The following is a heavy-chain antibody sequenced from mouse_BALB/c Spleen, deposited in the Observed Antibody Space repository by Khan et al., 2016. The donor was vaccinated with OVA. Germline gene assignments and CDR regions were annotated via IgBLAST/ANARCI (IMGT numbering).Heavy chain of an antibody. CDR1: GFAFSRYD. CDR3: ARPSYYGNPWFTY. J-gene: IGHJ3*01. D-gene: IGHD2-10*01. CDR2: IRGPGIYT. V-gene: IGHV5-9*02. Sequence: EVMLVESGGGLVKPGGSLKLSCAPSGFAFSRYDMSWVRQTPEKRLEWVATIRGPGIYTYYPDSVKGRFTISRGNARNTLYLQMRRLRSEDTALYYCARPSYYGNPWFTYWGQGTLVTVSA.